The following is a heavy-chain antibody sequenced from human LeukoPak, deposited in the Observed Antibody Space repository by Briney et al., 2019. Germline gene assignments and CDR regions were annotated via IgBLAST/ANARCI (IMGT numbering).Heavy chain of an antibody. D-gene: IGHD2-2*01. CDR1: GFTFSSYG. CDR2: IWYDGSNK. CDR3: ARDFVSTSSGWFDP. V-gene: IGHV3-33*01. Sequence: GRSLRLSCAASGFTFSSYGMHWVRQAPGKGLEWEAVIWYDGSNKYYAVSVKGRFTISRDNSKNTLYLQMNSLRAEDTAVYYCARDFVSTSSGWFDPWGQGTLVTVSS. J-gene: IGHJ5*02.